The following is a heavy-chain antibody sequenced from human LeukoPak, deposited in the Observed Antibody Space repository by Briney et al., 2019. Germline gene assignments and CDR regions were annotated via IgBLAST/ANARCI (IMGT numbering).Heavy chain of an antibody. V-gene: IGHV3-74*01. CDR1: GFTFSRYW. D-gene: IGHD3-10*01. Sequence: PGGSLRLSCAASGFTFSRYWMHWVRQGPGKGLVWVSRISSDGSSTSYADSVKGRFTISRDNAKNTVYLQMNSLRAEDTAVYYCAVGRYDSGNYYFDSWGQGTLVTVSS. CDR2: ISSDGSST. J-gene: IGHJ4*02. CDR3: AVGRYDSGNYYFDS.